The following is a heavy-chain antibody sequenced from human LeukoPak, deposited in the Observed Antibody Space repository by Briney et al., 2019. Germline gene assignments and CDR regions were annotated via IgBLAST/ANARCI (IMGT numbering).Heavy chain of an antibody. D-gene: IGHD3-3*01. V-gene: IGHV4-34*01. Sequence: SETLSLTCAVYGGSFSNYYWTWIRQPPGKGLEWIGEIDHSGSSHYNPSLKSRVTISVDTSKNQLSLKLSSVTAADTAVYYCARGLEGRISIFGVVKFYYFDFWGQGTLVTVSS. J-gene: IGHJ4*02. CDR3: ARGLEGRISIFGVVKFYYFDF. CDR2: IDHSGSS. CDR1: GGSFSNYY.